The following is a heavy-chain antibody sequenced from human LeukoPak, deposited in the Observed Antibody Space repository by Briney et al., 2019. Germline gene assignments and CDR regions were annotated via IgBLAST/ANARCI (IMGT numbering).Heavy chain of an antibody. V-gene: IGHV1-69*13. Sequence: GASVKVSCKASGGTFSSYAISWVRQAPGQGLEWMGGIIPIFGTANYAQKFQGRVTITADESTSTAYMELSSLRSDDTAVYYCARDWYYYGSGSSYYYGMDVWGQGTTVTVSS. CDR1: GGTFSSYA. J-gene: IGHJ6*02. CDR2: IIPIFGTA. D-gene: IGHD3-10*01. CDR3: ARDWYYYGSGSSYYYGMDV.